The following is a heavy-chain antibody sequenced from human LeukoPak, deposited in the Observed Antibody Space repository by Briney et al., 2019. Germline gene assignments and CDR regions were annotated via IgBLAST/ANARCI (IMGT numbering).Heavy chain of an antibody. V-gene: IGHV3-69-1*01. CDR2: ITSTTEI. CDR1: GFTFSDYA. J-gene: IGHJ4*02. Sequence: GGSLRLSCAASGFTFSDYAMNWVRQAPGKGLEWVSSITSTTEIYYADSVKGRFTTSRDNAKNSLFLQMNSLRAEDTAVYYCARQFGGTYGYWGQGTLVTVSS. D-gene: IGHD3-16*01. CDR3: ARQFGGTYGY.